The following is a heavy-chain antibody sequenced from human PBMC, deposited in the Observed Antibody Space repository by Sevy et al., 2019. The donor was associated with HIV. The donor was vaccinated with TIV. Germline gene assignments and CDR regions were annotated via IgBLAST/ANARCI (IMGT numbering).Heavy chain of an antibody. CDR3: AREGRYAHNWFDP. J-gene: IGHJ5*02. Sequence: SETLSLTCTVSGGSISSYYWSWIRQPPGKGLEWIGYIYYSGSTNYNPSLKSRVTISVDTSKNQFSLKLSSGTAADTAVYYCAREGRYAHNWFDPWGQGTLVTVSS. CDR2: IYYSGST. D-gene: IGHD3-16*01. CDR1: GGSISSYY. V-gene: IGHV4-59*01.